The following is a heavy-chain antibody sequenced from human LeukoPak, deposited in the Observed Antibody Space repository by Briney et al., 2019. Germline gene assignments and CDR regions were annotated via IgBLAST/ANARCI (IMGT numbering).Heavy chain of an antibody. J-gene: IGHJ5*02. V-gene: IGHV4-34*01. CDR1: GGSFSGYY. D-gene: IGHD6-19*01. Sequence: PSETLSLTCAVYGGSFSGYYWSWIRQPPGKGLEWIGEINHSGSTNYNPSLKSRVTISVDTSKNQLSLKLSSVTAADTAVYYCARDYSSGSNWFDPWGQGTLVTVSS. CDR3: ARDYSSGSNWFDP. CDR2: INHSGST.